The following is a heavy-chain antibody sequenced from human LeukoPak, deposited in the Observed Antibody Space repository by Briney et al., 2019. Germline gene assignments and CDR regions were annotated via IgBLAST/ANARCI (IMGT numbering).Heavy chain of an antibody. J-gene: IGHJ4*02. CDR2: ISRRGSSI. V-gene: IGHV3-48*03. CDR1: GISFSHYE. D-gene: IGHD3-10*01. CDR3: ARAMVRETLDY. Sequence: GGSLRLSCAASGISFSHYEMNWVRQAPGKGLEWVSYISRRGSSIYYADSVKGRFTISRDNAKNSLYLQMNSLRAEDTAVYYCARAMVRETLDYWGQGTLVTVSS.